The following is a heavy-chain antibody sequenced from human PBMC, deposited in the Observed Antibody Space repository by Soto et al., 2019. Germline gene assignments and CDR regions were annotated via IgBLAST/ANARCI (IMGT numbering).Heavy chain of an antibody. J-gene: IGHJ4*02. CDR3: ARDEGAGSSSSVGYFDY. D-gene: IGHD6-6*01. Sequence: GASVKVSCKASGYAFTSYDINWVRQAAGQGLEWMGRMNPNSGNASYAQKFQGRVTITADKSTSTAYMELSSLRSEDTAVYYCARDEGAGSSSSVGYFDYWGQGTLVTVSS. CDR1: GYAFTSYD. CDR2: MNPNSGNA. V-gene: IGHV1-8*01.